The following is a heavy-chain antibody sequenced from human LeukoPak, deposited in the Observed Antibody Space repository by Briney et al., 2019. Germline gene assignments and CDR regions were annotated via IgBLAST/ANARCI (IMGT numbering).Heavy chain of an antibody. V-gene: IGHV1-18*01. Sequence: ASVKVSCKASGYTFTSYGISWVRQAPGQGLEWMGWISAYNGNTNYAQKLQGRVTMTTDTSTSTAYMELRSLRSDDTAVYYCARDIVVVVAATGGGDAFDIWGQGTIVTVSS. CDR1: GYTFTSYG. CDR2: ISAYNGNT. J-gene: IGHJ3*02. CDR3: ARDIVVVVAATGGGDAFDI. D-gene: IGHD2-15*01.